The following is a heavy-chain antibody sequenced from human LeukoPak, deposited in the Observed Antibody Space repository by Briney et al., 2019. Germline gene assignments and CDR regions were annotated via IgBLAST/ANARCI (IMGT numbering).Heavy chain of an antibody. V-gene: IGHV5-51*01. CDR1: GYTFTNYW. CDR3: ARQPLYCSSTSCFDY. D-gene: IGHD2-2*01. CDR2: IYPGDSET. J-gene: IGHJ4*02. Sequence: GESLKISFKGSGYTFTNYWIGWVRQMPGKGLEWMGLIYPGDSETRYSPSFQGHVTFSADKSINTAYLQWSSLKASDTAMYYCARQPLYCSSTSCFDYWGQGTLVTVSS.